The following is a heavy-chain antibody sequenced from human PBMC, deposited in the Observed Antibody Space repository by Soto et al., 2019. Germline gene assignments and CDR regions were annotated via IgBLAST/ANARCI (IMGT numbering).Heavy chain of an antibody. Sequence: ASVKVSCKASGGTFSSYGISWVRQAPGQGLEWMGWISAYNGNTNYAQKLQGRVTMTTDTSTSTAYMELRSLRSDDTAVYYCARDMYYYGSGSYRWFDPWGQGTLVTVSS. D-gene: IGHD3-10*01. CDR1: GGTFSSYG. CDR2: ISAYNGNT. CDR3: ARDMYYYGSGSYRWFDP. J-gene: IGHJ5*02. V-gene: IGHV1-18*01.